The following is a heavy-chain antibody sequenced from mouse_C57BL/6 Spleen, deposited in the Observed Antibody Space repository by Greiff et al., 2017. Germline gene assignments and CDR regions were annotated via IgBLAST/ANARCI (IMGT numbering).Heavy chain of an antibody. CDR2: IYPGDGDT. CDR3: ARGDWFAY. Sequence: VQLQQSGPELVKPGASVKISCKASGYAFSSSWMNWVKQRPGKGLEWIGRIYPGDGDTNYNGKFKGKATLTADKSSSTAYMQLSSLTSEDSAVYFCARGDWFAYWGQGTLVTVSA. V-gene: IGHV1-82*01. CDR1: GYAFSSSW. J-gene: IGHJ3*01.